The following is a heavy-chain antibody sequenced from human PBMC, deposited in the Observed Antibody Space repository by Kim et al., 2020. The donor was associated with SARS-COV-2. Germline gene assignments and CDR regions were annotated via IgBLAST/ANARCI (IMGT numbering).Heavy chain of an antibody. CDR1: GFTFSSCS. Sequence: GGSLRLSCAASGFTFSSCSMNWVRQAPGKGLEWVSSISSSSSYIYYADSVKGRFTISRDNAKNSLYLQMNSLRAEDTAVYYCARGTRTGDNDAFDIWGQGTMVTVFS. V-gene: IGHV3-21*01. D-gene: IGHD2-21*01. CDR3: ARGTRTGDNDAFDI. J-gene: IGHJ3*02. CDR2: ISSSSSYI.